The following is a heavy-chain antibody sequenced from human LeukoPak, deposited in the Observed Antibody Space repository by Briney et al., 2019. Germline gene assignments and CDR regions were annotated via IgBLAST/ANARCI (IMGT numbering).Heavy chain of an antibody. CDR1: GGSISSYY. V-gene: IGHV4-4*07. Sequence: SETLSLTCTVSGGSISSYYWSWIRQPAGKGLEWIGRIYTSGSTNYNPPLKRRVAISVDNSKNQFSLRLSSVTAADTAVYYWARDGALWDIVVVPAAAPRGAFDIWGQGTMVTVSS. CDR3: ARDGALWDIVVVPAAAPRGAFDI. D-gene: IGHD2-2*01. J-gene: IGHJ3*02. CDR2: IYTSGST.